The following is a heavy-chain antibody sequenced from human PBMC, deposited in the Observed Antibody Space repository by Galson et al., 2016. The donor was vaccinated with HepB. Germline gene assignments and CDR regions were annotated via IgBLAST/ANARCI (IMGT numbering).Heavy chain of an antibody. V-gene: IGHV5-10-1*01. J-gene: IGHJ4*02. CDR2: IDPSDSYT. D-gene: IGHD6-19*01. Sequence: GAEVKKPGESLRISCKGSGYNFTNFWISWVRQMPGKGLEWMGRIDPSDSYTNYSPSFRGHVTISADKSISTAFLQWSSLKASDTAMYYCARHSRAESGWYLGFDYWGQGTLVTVSS. CDR1: GYNFTNFW. CDR3: ARHSRAESGWYLGFDY.